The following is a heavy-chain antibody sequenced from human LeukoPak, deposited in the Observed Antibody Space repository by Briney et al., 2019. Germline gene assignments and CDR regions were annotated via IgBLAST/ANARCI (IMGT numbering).Heavy chain of an antibody. Sequence: GGSLRLSCAASGFTFSAYWIHWVRHAPGKGLVWVSCINSDGSTSRYADSVKGRFTISRDNAKNTLYLQMNSLRAEDTAVYYCVNFWSGPDVVYWGQGTLVTVSS. CDR1: GFTFSAYW. D-gene: IGHD3-3*01. V-gene: IGHV3-74*01. CDR3: VNFWSGPDVVY. CDR2: INSDGSTS. J-gene: IGHJ1*01.